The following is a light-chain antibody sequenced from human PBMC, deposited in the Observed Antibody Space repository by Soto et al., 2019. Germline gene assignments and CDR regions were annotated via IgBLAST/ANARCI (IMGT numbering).Light chain of an antibody. CDR2: DDS. Sequence: QSVLTQPASLTGFPGQSITISCTGTSSDVGGYNHVSWYHHHPGKAPKLLIYDDSHRPSGVSNRFSGSKSGNTASLTISGLQAEDEADYYCSSYTSNSHYVFGTGTKVTVL. V-gene: IGLV2-14*03. CDR1: SSDVGGYNH. J-gene: IGLJ1*01. CDR3: SSYTSNSHYV.